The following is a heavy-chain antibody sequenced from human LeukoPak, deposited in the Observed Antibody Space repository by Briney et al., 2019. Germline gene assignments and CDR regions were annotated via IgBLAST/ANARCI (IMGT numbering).Heavy chain of an antibody. J-gene: IGHJ6*02. CDR3: AKDEVEWEPHRQYYYGMDV. Sequence: ASVKVSCKASGGTFSSYAISWVRQAPGQGLEWMGRIIPIFGIANYAQKFQGRVTITADKSTSTAYMELSSLRSEDTAVYYCAKDEVEWEPHRQYYYGMDVWGQGTTVTVSS. CDR2: IIPIFGIA. V-gene: IGHV1-69*04. CDR1: GGTFSSYA. D-gene: IGHD1-26*01.